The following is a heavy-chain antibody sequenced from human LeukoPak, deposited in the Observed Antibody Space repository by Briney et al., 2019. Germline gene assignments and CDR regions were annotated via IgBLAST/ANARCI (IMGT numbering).Heavy chain of an antibody. CDR2: ISSSSSYI. CDR1: GFTFSRYS. J-gene: IGHJ4*02. D-gene: IGHD3-3*01. CDR3: ARDRRIRFLEWLFTLDY. Sequence: GGSLRLSCAASGFTFSRYSMNWVRQAPGKGVEWVSSISSSSSYIYYADSVKGRFTIYRNNAKDSLYMKMNRLRAEDTAVYYCARDRRIRFLEWLFTLDYWGQGTLVTVSS. V-gene: IGHV3-21*01.